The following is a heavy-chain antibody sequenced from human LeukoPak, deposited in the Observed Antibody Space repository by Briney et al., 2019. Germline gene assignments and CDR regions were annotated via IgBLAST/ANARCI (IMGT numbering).Heavy chain of an antibody. J-gene: IGHJ4*02. CDR1: GFTFSNAW. CDR3: TTHQGNSSGWSPLDY. V-gene: IGHV3-15*01. CDR2: IKSKTDGGTT. Sequence: PGGSLRLSCAASGFTFSNAWMSWVRQAPGKGLEWVGRIKSKTDGGTTDYAAPVKGRFTISRDDSKNTLYLQMNSLKTEDTAVYYCTTHQGNSSGWSPLDYWGQGTLVTVSS. D-gene: IGHD6-19*01.